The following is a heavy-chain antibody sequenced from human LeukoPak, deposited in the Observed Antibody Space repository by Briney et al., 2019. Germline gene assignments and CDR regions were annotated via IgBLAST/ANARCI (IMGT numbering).Heavy chain of an antibody. V-gene: IGHV3-15*07. CDR1: GLTLSNVW. Sequence: GGSLRLSCAVSGLTLSNVWMNWVRQAPGKGLEWVGRIRSRGDGGTTDFAAPVKGRFTISRDDSKNTLYLQMNSLKTEDTAVYYCTTGGGYWGQGTLVTVSS. J-gene: IGHJ4*02. CDR3: TTGGGY. CDR2: IRSRGDGGTT.